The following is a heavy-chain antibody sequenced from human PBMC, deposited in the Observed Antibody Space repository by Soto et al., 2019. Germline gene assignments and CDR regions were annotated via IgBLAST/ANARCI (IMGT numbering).Heavy chain of an antibody. CDR3: AKAAHFSCGGDCYSIGD. V-gene: IGHV3-30*18. J-gene: IGHJ4*02. CDR1: GFTFSSYG. Sequence: GGALRLSCAASGFTFSSYGMHWVRQAPGKGLEWVAVISYDGSNKYYADSVKGRFTISRDNSKNTLYLQMNSLRAEDTAVYYCAKAAHFSCGGDCYSIGDWGQGTLVTVSS. CDR2: ISYDGSNK. D-gene: IGHD2-21*01.